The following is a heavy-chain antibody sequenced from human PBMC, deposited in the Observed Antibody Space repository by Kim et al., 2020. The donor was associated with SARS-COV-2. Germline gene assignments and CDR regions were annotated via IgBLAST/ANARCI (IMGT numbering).Heavy chain of an antibody. J-gene: IGHJ3*02. CDR3: AKDSGLGDSSGSGAFDI. V-gene: IGHV3-9*01. D-gene: IGHD3-22*01. Sequence: GGSLRLSCAASGFTFDDYAMHWVRQAPGKGLEWVSGISWNSGSIGYADSVKGRFTISRDNAKNSLYLQMNSLRAEDTALYYCAKDSGLGDSSGSGAFDIWGQGTMVTVSS. CDR1: GFTFDDYA. CDR2: ISWNSGSI.